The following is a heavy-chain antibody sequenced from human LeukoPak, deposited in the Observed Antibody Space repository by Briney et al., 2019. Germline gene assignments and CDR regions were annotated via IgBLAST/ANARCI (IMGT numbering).Heavy chain of an antibody. CDR3: ARGAWATRLGS. V-gene: IGHV4-34*01. D-gene: IGHD2-15*01. J-gene: IGHJ4*02. Sequence: SETLSPTCAVYGESLNSYYWSWVRQPPGEGLEWIGEIYESGTTEYNPSLKSRVTISMVPSKQQFSLSLSSVTAADTAVYYCARGAWATRLGSWGLGTPVIVSS. CDR1: GESLNSYY. CDR2: IYESGTT.